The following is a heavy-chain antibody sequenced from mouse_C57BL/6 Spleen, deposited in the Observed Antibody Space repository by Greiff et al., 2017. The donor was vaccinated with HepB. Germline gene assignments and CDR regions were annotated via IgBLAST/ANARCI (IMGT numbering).Heavy chain of an antibody. D-gene: IGHD1-1*01. V-gene: IGHV7-1*01. CDR3: ARDAVDYFYFDY. CDR1: GFTFSDFY. Sequence: EVNVVESGGGLVQSGRSLRLSCATSGFTFSDFYMEWVRQAPGKGLEWIAASRNKANDYTTEYSASVKGRFIVSRDTSQSILYLQMNALRAEDTAIYYCARDAVDYFYFDYWGQGTTLTVSS. CDR2: SRNKANDYTT. J-gene: IGHJ2*01.